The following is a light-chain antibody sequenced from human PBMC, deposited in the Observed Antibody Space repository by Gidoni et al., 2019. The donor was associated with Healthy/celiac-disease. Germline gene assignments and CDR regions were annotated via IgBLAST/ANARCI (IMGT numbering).Light chain of an antibody. V-gene: IGLV1-44*01. CDR3: AAWDDSLNGVV. CDR1: SAHIGSNT. J-gene: IGLJ2*01. CDR2: INN. Sequence: QSVLTQPPSASGTPGQRVTISCSGSSAHIGSNTVNWYQQLPGTDPKLPIYINNQRPSGVPDRFSGSKSGTSASLAISGLQSEDEADYYCAAWDDSLNGVVFGGGTKLTVL.